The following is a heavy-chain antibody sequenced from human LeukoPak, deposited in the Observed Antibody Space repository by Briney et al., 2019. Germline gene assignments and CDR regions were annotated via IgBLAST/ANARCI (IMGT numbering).Heavy chain of an antibody. CDR3: SSYDFWSGYGDY. V-gene: IGHV3-7*01. Sequence: GGSLRLSCAASGFTFSNYWMSWVRQAPGKGLEWVATIKKDGSEKYYVDSVKGRFTISRDNAKNSLYLQMNSLRAEDTAVYYYSSYDFWSGYGDYGGQGTVVTVTA. CDR2: IKKDGSEK. J-gene: IGHJ4*02. D-gene: IGHD3-3*01. CDR1: GFTFSNYW.